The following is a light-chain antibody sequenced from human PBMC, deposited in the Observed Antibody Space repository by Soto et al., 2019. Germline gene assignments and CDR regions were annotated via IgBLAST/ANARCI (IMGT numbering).Light chain of an antibody. V-gene: IGLV2-14*03. CDR2: DVT. Sequence: QSVVTQPASVSGSPGQSITIPCTGTSNDIGGYNYVSWYQQFPGKAPKLIIYDVTNRPSGVSFRFSGSKSGNTASLTISGLQAEDEAGYHCSSYSRTSTRRLFGAGTKVTVL. CDR3: SSYSRTSTRRL. CDR1: SNDIGGYNY. J-gene: IGLJ1*01.